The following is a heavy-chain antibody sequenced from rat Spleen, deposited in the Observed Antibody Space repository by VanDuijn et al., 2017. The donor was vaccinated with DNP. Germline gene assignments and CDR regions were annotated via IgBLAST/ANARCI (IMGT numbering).Heavy chain of an antibody. CDR2: IDSAGST. D-gene: IGHD1-11*01. V-gene: IGHV3-3*01. J-gene: IGHJ2*01. CDR3: ARSRGPLDY. Sequence: LQLKESGPGLVQPSEPLSLTCAVSGFSLTGYSVFWVRQPSGNKLEWMAYIDSAGSTNYNPSLRSRISITRDTSKNQFFLQVNSVTTEDTATYYCARSRGPLDYWGQGVMVTVSS. CDR1: GFSLTGYS.